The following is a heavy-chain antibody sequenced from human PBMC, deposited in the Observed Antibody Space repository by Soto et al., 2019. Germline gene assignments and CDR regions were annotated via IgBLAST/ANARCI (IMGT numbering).Heavy chain of an antibody. D-gene: IGHD6-19*01. CDR3: AREASAVISLDY. V-gene: IGHV1-2*02. CDR2: FNPNSGDT. CDR1: GYTFTAYS. J-gene: IGHJ4*02. Sequence: ASVKVSCKASGYTFTAYSMHWVRQAPGQGLEWVGWFNPNSGDTIYAQKFQGRVTLTRYTSIGTAYMELYSLTSDDTAVYYCAREASAVISLDYWGQGTLVTVSS.